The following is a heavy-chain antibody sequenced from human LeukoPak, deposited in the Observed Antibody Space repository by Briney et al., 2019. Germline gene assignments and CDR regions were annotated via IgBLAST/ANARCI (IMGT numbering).Heavy chain of an antibody. J-gene: IGHJ6*03. CDR3: ARGIAAANYYYYMDV. CDR2: MNPNSGNT. V-gene: IGHV1-8*03. D-gene: IGHD6-13*01. CDR1: GYTFTSYD. Sequence: GASVKVSCKASGYTFTSYDISWVRQATGQGLEWMGWMNPNSGNTGYAQKFQGRVTITRNTSISTAYMELSSLRSEDTAVYYCARGIAAANYYYYMDVWGKGTTVTVSS.